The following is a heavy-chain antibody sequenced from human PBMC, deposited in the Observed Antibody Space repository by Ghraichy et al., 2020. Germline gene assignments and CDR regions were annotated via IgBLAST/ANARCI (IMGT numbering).Heavy chain of an antibody. CDR1: GDSVSSNTAT. CDR3: ARERGTLAARAFYYGLDV. Sequence: SQTLSLTCGISGDSVSSNTATWNWIRQSPLRGLEWLGRTYYRSRWYNDYAPSAKSRMTINTDTSKNQFTLHLNSATPDDTAVYYCARERGTLAARAFYYGLDVWGQGTTVTVSS. J-gene: IGHJ6*02. V-gene: IGHV6-1*01. CDR2: TYYRSRWYN. D-gene: IGHD6-13*01.